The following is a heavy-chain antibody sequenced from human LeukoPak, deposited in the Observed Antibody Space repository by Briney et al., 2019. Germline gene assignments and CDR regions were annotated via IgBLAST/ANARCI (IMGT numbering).Heavy chain of an antibody. J-gene: IGHJ5*02. CDR1: GFTFSSYG. CDR3: AKSGGVNH. CDR2: ISYDGSNK. Sequence: GGSLRLSCAASGFTFSSYGMHWVRQARGRGLAWVAGISYDGSNKYYAGFVKGRFTISRDKSKNTLYLQMNSLGAEYTAVYDCAKSGGVNHWGQGTLVTVSS. D-gene: IGHD3-16*01. V-gene: IGHV3-30*18.